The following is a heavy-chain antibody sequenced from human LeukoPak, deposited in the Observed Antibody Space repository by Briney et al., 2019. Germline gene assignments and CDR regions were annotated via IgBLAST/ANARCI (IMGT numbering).Heavy chain of an antibody. CDR2: IIPIFGTA. J-gene: IGHJ6*03. CDR1: GGTFSSYA. D-gene: IGHD2-2*01. Sequence: SVKVSCKASGGTFSSYAISWVRQAPGQGLEWMGGIIPIFGTANYAQKFQGRVTITADESTSTAYMELSSLRSEDTAVYYCARAEAAEIPAAMPLMWYYYYMDVWGKGTAVTVSS. V-gene: IGHV1-69*13. CDR3: ARAEAAEIPAAMPLMWYYYYMDV.